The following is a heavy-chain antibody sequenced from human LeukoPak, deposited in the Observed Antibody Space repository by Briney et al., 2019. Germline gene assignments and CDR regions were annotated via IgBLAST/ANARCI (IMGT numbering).Heavy chain of an antibody. Sequence: GGSLRLSCAASGFTFSSYAMSWVRQAPGKGLEWVSAISGSGGSTYYADSVKGRFTISRDNAKNTLYLQMNSLRAEDTAVYYCARDWFHAIDYWGQGTLVTVSS. CDR2: ISGSGGST. V-gene: IGHV3-23*01. CDR1: GFTFSSYA. J-gene: IGHJ4*02. CDR3: ARDWFHAIDY. D-gene: IGHD2/OR15-2a*01.